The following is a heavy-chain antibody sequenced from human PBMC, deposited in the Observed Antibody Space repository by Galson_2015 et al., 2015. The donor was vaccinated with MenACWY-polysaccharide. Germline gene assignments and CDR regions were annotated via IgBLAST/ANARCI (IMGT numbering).Heavy chain of an antibody. CDR2: ISSSGGGT. J-gene: IGHJ4*02. D-gene: IGHD6-13*01. CDR1: GFTFSGYG. V-gene: IGHV3-23*01. CDR3: VKGGSSMYFDS. Sequence: SLRLSCAGSGFTFSGYGMNWVRQAPGKGLEWVAAISSSGGGTYYTHSVKDRFTISRDNSKNTLSLRMNSLRVEDTAVYYCVKGGSSMYFDSWGQGTLVTVSP.